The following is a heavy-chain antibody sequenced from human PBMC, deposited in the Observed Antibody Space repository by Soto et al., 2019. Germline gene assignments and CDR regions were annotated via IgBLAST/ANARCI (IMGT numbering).Heavy chain of an antibody. J-gene: IGHJ4*02. CDR1: GGSISSYY. CDR3: AGRASRYYYDNSGYFDY. CDR2: IYYSGST. V-gene: IGHV4-59*01. D-gene: IGHD3-22*01. Sequence: PSETLSLTCTVSGGSISSYYWSWIRQPPGKGLEWIGYIYYSGSTNYNPSLKSRVTISVDTSKNQFSLKLSSVTAADTAMYYCAGRASRYYYDNSGYFDYWGQGTLVTVSS.